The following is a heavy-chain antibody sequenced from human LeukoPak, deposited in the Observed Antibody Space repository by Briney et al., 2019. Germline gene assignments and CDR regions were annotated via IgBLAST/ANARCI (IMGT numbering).Heavy chain of an antibody. V-gene: IGHV4-61*01. J-gene: IGHJ4*02. Sequence: SETLSLTCTVSGGSISSRSYYWGWIRQPPGKGLEWIGYIYYSGSTDYNPSLKSRVTISVDTSKNQFSLKLSSVTAADTAVYYCARPSNGQWLPPDYWGQGTLVTVSS. CDR1: GGSISSRSYY. CDR3: ARPSNGQWLPPDY. CDR2: IYYSGST. D-gene: IGHD6-19*01.